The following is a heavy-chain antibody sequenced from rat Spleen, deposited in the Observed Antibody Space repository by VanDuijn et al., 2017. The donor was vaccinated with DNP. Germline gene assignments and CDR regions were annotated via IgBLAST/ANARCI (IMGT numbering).Heavy chain of an antibody. CDR2: MWSGGTT. Sequence: QVQLKESGPGLVQPSQTLSLTCTVSGFSLTTNGVSWVRQSPGKGLEWMGTMWSGGTTDYNPVLRSRLSISWDTSKSQVFLKMNNLQTEDTAMYFCARGEFAYWGQGTLVTVSS. J-gene: IGHJ3*01. V-gene: IGHV2-1*01. CDR1: GFSLTTNG. CDR3: ARGEFAY.